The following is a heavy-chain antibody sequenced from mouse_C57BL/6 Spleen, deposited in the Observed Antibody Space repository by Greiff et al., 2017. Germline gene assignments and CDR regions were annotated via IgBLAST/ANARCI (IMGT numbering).Heavy chain of an antibody. CDR1: GFTFRDYG. CDR2: ISSGSSTI. V-gene: IGHV5-17*01. J-gene: IGHJ1*03. D-gene: IGHD1-1*01. CDR3: ACRITTVGYFDV. Sequence: VQLQQSGGGLVKPGGSLKLSCAASGFTFRDYGMHWVRQAPEKGLEWVAYISSGSSTIYYEDTVKGRFTLSRDNAKNTLFLQMTSLRSEDTANYYCACRITTVGYFDVWGKGTTVTVSS.